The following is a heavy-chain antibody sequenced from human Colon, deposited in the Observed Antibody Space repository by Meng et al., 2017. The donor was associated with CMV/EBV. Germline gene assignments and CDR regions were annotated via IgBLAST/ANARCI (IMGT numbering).Heavy chain of an antibody. CDR1: GFTFNTFG. CDR2: IRYDGTKA. CDR3: AKEFVLGTHLDH. D-gene: IGHD2-21*02. Sequence: GESLKISCSASGFTFNTFGMHWVRQAPGKGLEWVAFIRYDGTKADYADSVTGRFTISRDNAKNSPHLQMTSLRPEDSAVYYCAKEFVLGTHLDHWGQGTLVTVSS. J-gene: IGHJ4*02. V-gene: IGHV3-30*02.